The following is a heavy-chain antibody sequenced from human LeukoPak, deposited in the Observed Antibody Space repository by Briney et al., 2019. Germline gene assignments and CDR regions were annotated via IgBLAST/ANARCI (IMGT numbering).Heavy chain of an antibody. V-gene: IGHV3-11*04. CDR1: GITFGDYF. Sequence: GVSLRLSCVVSGITFGDYFISWIRQGPGKGLEWVSYIAGNSKMINYADSVKGRFTISRDNARNSLYLQMNNLRAEDTAVYYCATDQHYAYNHWGQGILVTVSS. CDR2: IAGNSKMI. D-gene: IGHD3-16*01. CDR3: ATDQHYAYNH. J-gene: IGHJ5*02.